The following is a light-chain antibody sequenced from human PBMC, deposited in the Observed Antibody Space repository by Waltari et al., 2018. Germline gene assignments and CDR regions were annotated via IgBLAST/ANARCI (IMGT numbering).Light chain of an antibody. CDR1: QSVGRY. CDR2: GAS. V-gene: IGKV3-20*01. J-gene: IGKJ1*01. Sequence: EIVLTQSPGTLSLSPGERATLSCRASQSVGRYLAWYQQKPGQAPRLRIYGASTRATGIPYRFSGSGSGTDFSLIISRLEPEDFAVYFCQKYEALPATFGQGTKVEIK. CDR3: QKYEALPAT.